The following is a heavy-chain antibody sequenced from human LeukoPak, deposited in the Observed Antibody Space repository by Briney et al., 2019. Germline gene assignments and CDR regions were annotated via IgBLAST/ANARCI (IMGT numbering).Heavy chain of an antibody. Sequence: AQTLSLTCTLSGGSIRRGDYYWSWIRQPPGKVLEWIGYIYYSGSTYYNPSLKSRVTISVDTSKNQFSLKLSSVTAADTAVYYCARDPAVLWFGESDWGQGTLVTVSS. CDR2: IYYSGST. J-gene: IGHJ4*02. CDR3: ARDPAVLWFGESD. D-gene: IGHD3-10*01. V-gene: IGHV4-30-4*08. CDR1: GGSIRRGDYY.